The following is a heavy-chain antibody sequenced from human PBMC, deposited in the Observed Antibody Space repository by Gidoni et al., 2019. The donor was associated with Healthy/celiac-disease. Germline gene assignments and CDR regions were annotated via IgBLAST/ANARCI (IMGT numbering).Heavy chain of an antibody. J-gene: IGHJ4*02. D-gene: IGHD3-22*01. CDR3: AKKVGYYDSSGYWGY. V-gene: IGHV3-30*02. CDR2: IRYDGSNK. CDR1: GFTFSSYG. Sequence: QVQLVESGGGVVQPGGSLRLSCAASGFTFSSYGMHWVRQAPGKGLEWVAFIRYDGSNKYYADSVKGRFTISRDNSKNTLYLQMNSLRAEDTAVYYCAKKVGYYDSSGYWGYWGQGTLVTVSS.